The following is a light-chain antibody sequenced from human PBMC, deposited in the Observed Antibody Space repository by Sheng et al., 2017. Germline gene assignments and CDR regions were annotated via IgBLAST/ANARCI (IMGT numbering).Light chain of an antibody. Sequence: EIVLTQSPATLSLSPGQRATLSCRASQGVGSYLAWYQQKPGQAPRLLIYATSHRATGIPDRFSGDGSGTDFTLTISRLEPEDFAVYYCQQYDNSLFTFGPGTKVDIK. J-gene: IGKJ3*01. CDR1: QGVGSY. CDR3: QQYDNSLFT. V-gene: IGKV3-20*01. CDR2: ATS.